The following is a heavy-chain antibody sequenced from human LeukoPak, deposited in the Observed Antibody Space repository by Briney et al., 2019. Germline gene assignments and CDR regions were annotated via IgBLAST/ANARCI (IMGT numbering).Heavy chain of an antibody. V-gene: IGHV3-15*04. CDR2: IESKTDGGTT. CDR3: AKDLAGDLRSLDGMDV. J-gene: IGHJ6*02. CDR1: GFTFSNAW. D-gene: IGHD7-27*01. Sequence: GGSLRLSCAASGFTFSNAWMTWVRQAPGKGLEWVGRIESKTDGGTTDYAAPVKGRFTISRDDSKNTLYLQMNSLRAEDTAVYYCAKDLAGDLRSLDGMDVWGQGTTVTVSS.